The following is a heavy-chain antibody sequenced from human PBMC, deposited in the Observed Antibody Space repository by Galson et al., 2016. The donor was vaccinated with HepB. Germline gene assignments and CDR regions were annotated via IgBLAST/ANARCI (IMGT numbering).Heavy chain of an antibody. CDR1: GFTFSSYA. CDR2: ISYDGGNK. V-gene: IGHV3-30*04. CDR3: ARGANTVAADY. Sequence: SLRLSCAASGFTFSSYAMHWVRQAPGKGLEWVALISYDGGNKYYADSVKGRFTISRDNSKNTLNLQVNSLRAEDTAVYYCARGANTVAADYWGQGTLVTVSS. J-gene: IGHJ4*02. D-gene: IGHD2-15*01.